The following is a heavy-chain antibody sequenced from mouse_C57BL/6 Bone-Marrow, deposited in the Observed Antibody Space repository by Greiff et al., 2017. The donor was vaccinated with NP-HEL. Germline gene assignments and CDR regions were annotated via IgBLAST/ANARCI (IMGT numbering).Heavy chain of an antibody. Sequence: EVNVVESGGGLVKPGGSLKLSCAASGFTFSSYAMSWVRQTPEKRLEWVATISDGGSYTYYPDTVKGRFTISRDNAKNNLYLQMSHLKSEDTAMYYCARDRDSNYDYAMDDWGQGTSVTVSS. D-gene: IGHD2-5*01. J-gene: IGHJ4*01. CDR1: GFTFSSYA. V-gene: IGHV5-4*01. CDR2: ISDGGSYT. CDR3: ARDRDSNYDYAMDD.